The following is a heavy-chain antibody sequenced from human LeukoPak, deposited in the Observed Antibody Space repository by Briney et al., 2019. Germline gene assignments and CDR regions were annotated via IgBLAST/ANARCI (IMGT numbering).Heavy chain of an antibody. CDR1: GFIFSSYS. V-gene: IGHV3-21*05. CDR2: IGIRSSDT. J-gene: IGHJ3*02. Sequence: GGSLRPSCAASGFIFSSYSMNWVRQAPGKGLEWVSYIGIRSSDTYYADSVKGRFTISRDNARNSLYLQMNTLRAEDTAIYYCARDHVWALDIWGQGIMVTVSS. D-gene: IGHD3-16*01. CDR3: ARDHVWALDI.